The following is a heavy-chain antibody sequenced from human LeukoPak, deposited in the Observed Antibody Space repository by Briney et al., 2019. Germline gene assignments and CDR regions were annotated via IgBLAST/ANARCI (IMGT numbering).Heavy chain of an antibody. CDR1: GYTFTGYY. V-gene: IGHV1-2*02. Sequence: ASVKVSCKASGYTFTGYYMHWVRQAPGQGLEWMGWINPNSGGTNYAQKFQGRVTMTRDTSISTAYMELSRLRSDDTAVYYCARDSEYSSGWYINRPHWFDYWGQGTLVTVSS. CDR2: INPNSGGT. J-gene: IGHJ4*02. CDR3: ARDSEYSSGWYINRPHWFDY. D-gene: IGHD6-19*01.